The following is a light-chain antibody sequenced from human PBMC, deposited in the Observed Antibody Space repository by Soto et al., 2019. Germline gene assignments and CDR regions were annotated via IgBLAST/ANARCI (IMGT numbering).Light chain of an antibody. J-gene: IGKJ4*01. CDR2: FAF. CDR3: QQADSLPRT. Sequence: DIQTTQSPASLSASVGDRVTITCRASQDINSRLAWYQQKPGKAPKLLIYFAFNLESGVPSRSIGSGSGTDFTLTITSLQPEDFATYYCQQADSLPRTFGGGTKVDIK. V-gene: IGKV1-12*01. CDR1: QDINSR.